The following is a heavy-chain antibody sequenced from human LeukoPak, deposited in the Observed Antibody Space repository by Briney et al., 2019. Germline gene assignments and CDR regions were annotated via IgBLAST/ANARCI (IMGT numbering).Heavy chain of an antibody. CDR2: IYYSGST. D-gene: IGHD6-6*01. J-gene: IGHJ5*02. CDR1: GGSISRGGYY. Sequence: SETLSLTCTVSGGSISRGGYYWSWIRQHPGKGLEWIGYIYYSGSTYYDPSLKSRVTISVDTSKNQFSLKLSSVTAADTAVYYCAISYSSSSDGNWFDPWGQGTLVTVSS. CDR3: AISYSSSSDGNWFDP. V-gene: IGHV4-31*03.